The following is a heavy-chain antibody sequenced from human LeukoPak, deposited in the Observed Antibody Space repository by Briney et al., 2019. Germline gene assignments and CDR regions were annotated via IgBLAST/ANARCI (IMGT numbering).Heavy chain of an antibody. D-gene: IGHD2-15*01. V-gene: IGHV3-49*04. CDR2: IRSKAYGGTT. Sequence: GGSLKLSCIASGFTFGDYAMSWVRQAPGKGLEWVGFIRSKAYGGTTEYAASVKSRFSISRDDSKSIAYLQMNSLRTEDTAVFYCTRDCSGGSCWGDAFDIWGQGTMVTVSS. J-gene: IGHJ3*02. CDR1: GFTFGDYA. CDR3: TRDCSGGSCWGDAFDI.